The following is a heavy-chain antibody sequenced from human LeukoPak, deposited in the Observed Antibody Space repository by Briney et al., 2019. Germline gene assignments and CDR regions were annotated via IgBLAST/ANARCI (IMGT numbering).Heavy chain of an antibody. Sequence: SETLSLTCAVYGGSFSGHYWSWIRQPPGKGLECIGEIKHSGSTNYNPSLKSRVTISVDTSKNQFSLKLSSVTAADTAVYYCATGGSAGLISAFDIWGQGTMVTVSS. CDR3: ATGGSAGLISAFDI. CDR2: IKHSGST. CDR1: GGSFSGHY. D-gene: IGHD2-15*01. V-gene: IGHV4-34*01. J-gene: IGHJ3*02.